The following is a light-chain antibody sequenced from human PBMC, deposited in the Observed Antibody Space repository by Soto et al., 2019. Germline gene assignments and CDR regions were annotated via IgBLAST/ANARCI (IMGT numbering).Light chain of an antibody. CDR1: SSDVGGYNY. J-gene: IGLJ2*01. Sequence: QSALTQPASVSGSPGQSITISCTGTSSDVGGYNYVSWYQQHPGKAPKLMIYDVSNRPSGVSNRFSGSKSGNTASLTISGLQAEDEADYYCSSYPSSSTLEIGGGPSSPS. V-gene: IGLV2-14*01. CDR2: DVS. CDR3: SSYPSSSTLE.